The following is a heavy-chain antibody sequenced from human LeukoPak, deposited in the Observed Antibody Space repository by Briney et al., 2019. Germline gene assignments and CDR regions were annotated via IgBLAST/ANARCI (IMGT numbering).Heavy chain of an antibody. CDR1: GYTFTGYY. J-gene: IGHJ5*02. Sequence: ASVKVSCKASGYTFTGYYMHWVRQAPGQGLEWMGWINPNSGGTNYAQKFQGRVTMTRDTSISTAYMELSRLRSDDTAVYYRARGEAIIVVVPAAIPPWFDPWGQGTLVTVSS. CDR2: INPNSGGT. CDR3: ARGEAIIVVVPAAIPPWFDP. V-gene: IGHV1-2*02. D-gene: IGHD2-2*01.